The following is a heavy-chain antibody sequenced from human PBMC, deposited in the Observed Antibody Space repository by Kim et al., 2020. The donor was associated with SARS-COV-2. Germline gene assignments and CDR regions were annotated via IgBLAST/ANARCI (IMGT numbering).Heavy chain of an antibody. J-gene: IGHJ4*02. CDR3: ARYSSSWTVFDY. D-gene: IGHD6-13*01. Sequence: YYADSVKGPFTISRDKAKTSLYLQMNSLRDEDTAVYYCARYSSSWTVFDYWGQGTLVTVSS. V-gene: IGHV3-48*02.